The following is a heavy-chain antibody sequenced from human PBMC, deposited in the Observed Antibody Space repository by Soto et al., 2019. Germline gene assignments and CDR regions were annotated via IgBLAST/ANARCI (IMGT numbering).Heavy chain of an antibody. CDR2: FNPRGGTT. CDR1: ANTFINNY. J-gene: IGHJ4*02. D-gene: IGHD3-3*01. V-gene: IGHV1-46*01. Sequence: QVQLLQSGAEVKKPGASVRISCKSSANTFINNYINWVRQAPGQGLEWLGVFNPRGGTTRYAQKFQDRVTMTGDTSTRTVFMELSNLKSEDTAVYYCARVYGLVQYDDFWSGYYDYLGQGTLVIVSS. CDR3: ARVYGLVQYDDFWSGYYDY.